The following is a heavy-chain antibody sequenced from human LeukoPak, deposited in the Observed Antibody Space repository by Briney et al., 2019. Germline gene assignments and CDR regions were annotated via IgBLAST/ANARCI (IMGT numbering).Heavy chain of an antibody. J-gene: IGHJ3*02. CDR1: GYSISSGYY. Sequence: SETLSLTCAVSGYSISSGYYWGWIRQPPGKGLEWIGSIYHSGSTYYNPSLKSRVTISVDTSKNQFSLKLSSVTAADTAVYCCARDLSSSYGGAFDIWGQGTMVTVSS. CDR3: ARDLSSSYGGAFDI. V-gene: IGHV4-38-2*02. CDR2: IYHSGST. D-gene: IGHD6-13*01.